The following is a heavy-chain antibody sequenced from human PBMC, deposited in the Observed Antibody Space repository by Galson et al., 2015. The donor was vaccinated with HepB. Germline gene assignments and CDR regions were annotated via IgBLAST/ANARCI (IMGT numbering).Heavy chain of an antibody. V-gene: IGHV4-39*07. CDR3: ARDSTMNTYYDFRSGYYLFDY. CDR1: GGSISSSSSY. CDR2: IYYSGST. Sequence: SETLSLTCTVSGGSISSSSSYWGWIRQPPGKGLEWIGTIYYSGSTYYNPSLKSRVTISVDTPKNQFSLKLTSVTAADTTMYYCARDSTMNTYYDFRSGYYLFDYWGQGTLVTVSS. D-gene: IGHD3-3*01. J-gene: IGHJ4*02.